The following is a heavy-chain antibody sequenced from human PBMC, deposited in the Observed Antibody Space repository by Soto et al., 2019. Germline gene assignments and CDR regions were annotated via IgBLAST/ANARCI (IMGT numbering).Heavy chain of an antibody. CDR3: ARGVVTPSAAYYRMDV. Sequence: QVQLVQSGAEVKKPGSSVRVSCKASEDTFSSYSISWVRQAPGQGLEWLGGIIPMYGTTNDAQIFQGRVTIIADESTYTASMELSSLRFDDTAVYYCARGVVTPSAAYYRMDVWGQGTTVAVSS. V-gene: IGHV1-69*01. CDR1: EDTFSSYS. J-gene: IGHJ6*02. D-gene: IGHD2-21*02. CDR2: IIPMYGTT.